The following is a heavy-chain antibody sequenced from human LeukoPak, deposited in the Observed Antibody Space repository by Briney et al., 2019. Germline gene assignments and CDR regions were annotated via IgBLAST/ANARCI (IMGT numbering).Heavy chain of an antibody. CDR3: ARDGSYGWGPVAEYYFDY. CDR1: GFTFSRYW. D-gene: IGHD5-18*01. Sequence: PGGSLRLSCAASGFTFSRYWMTWVRQAPGKGLEWVANIKQDGSEEYYVDSVKGRFTISRDNAKNSLYLQMNSLRAEDTAVYYCARDGSYGWGPVAEYYFDYWGQGTLVTVSS. V-gene: IGHV3-7*04. CDR2: IKQDGSEE. J-gene: IGHJ4*02.